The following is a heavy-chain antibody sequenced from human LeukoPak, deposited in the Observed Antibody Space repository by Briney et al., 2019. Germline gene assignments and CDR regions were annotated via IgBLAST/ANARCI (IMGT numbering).Heavy chain of an antibody. CDR1: GGSISSYY. Sequence: SETLSLTCTVSGGSISSYYWSWIRQPAGKGLEWIGRIYTSGSTNYNPSLESRVTMSVDTSKNQFSLKLSSVTAADTAVYYCARESEYYYDSSGYYYLNYFDYWGQGTLVTVSS. J-gene: IGHJ4*02. V-gene: IGHV4-4*07. D-gene: IGHD3-22*01. CDR2: IYTSGST. CDR3: ARESEYYYDSSGYYYLNYFDY.